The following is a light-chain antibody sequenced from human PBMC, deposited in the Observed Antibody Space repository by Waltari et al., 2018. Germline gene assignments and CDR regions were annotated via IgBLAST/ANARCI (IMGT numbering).Light chain of an antibody. V-gene: IGKV3-11*01. CDR2: DAS. CDR3: QQHRNWPIT. J-gene: IGKJ5*01. CDR1: QNVINF. Sequence: EVVLTQSPATLSLSTGERATLSCRASQNVINFLAWYQQKPGRAPRLLIYDASQRATGIPARFSGSGSGTDFTLTISSLEPEDFAVYYCQQHRNWPITFGQGTRLDIQ.